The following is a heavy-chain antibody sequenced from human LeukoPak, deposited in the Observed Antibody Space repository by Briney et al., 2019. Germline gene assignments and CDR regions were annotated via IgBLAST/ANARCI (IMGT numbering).Heavy chain of an antibody. J-gene: IGHJ4*02. CDR2: IKQDGSEK. D-gene: IGHD3-22*01. CDR1: GFTFSSYW. V-gene: IGHV3-7*01. Sequence: GGSLRLSCAASGFTFSSYWMSWVRQAPGKGLEWVANIKQDGSEKYYVDSVKGRFTISRDNAKNSLYLQMNSLRAEDTALYYCARGATMIVVAYDYWGQGTLVTVSS. CDR3: ARGATMIVVAYDY.